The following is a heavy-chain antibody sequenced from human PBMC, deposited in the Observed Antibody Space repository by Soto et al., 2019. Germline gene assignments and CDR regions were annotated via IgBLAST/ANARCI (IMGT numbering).Heavy chain of an antibody. CDR1: GGSITSSGFY. D-gene: IGHD2-2*01. J-gene: IGHJ2*01. V-gene: IGHV4-31*03. Sequence: QVQLQESGPGLVKPSQTLSLTCTVSGGSITSSGFYWGWIRQHPGKGLEWIGYIYYNGNTYYNPSLKRRVTISVDTPRTRFSLKLSSVTAADTAVYYCARAVTSWYCDPWGRGTLVTVSS. CDR2: IYYNGNT. CDR3: ARAVTSWYCDP.